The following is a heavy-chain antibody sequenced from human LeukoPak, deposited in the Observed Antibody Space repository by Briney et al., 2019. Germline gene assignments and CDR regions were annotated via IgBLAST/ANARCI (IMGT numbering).Heavy chain of an antibody. V-gene: IGHV3-66*01. CDR2: IYSGGST. J-gene: IGHJ5*02. Sequence: GGSLRLSCAASGFTVSSNYMSWVRQAPGKGLEWVSVIYSGGSTYYADSVTGRFTISRDNSKNTLYLQMNSLRAEDTTVYYCPRDHTDPPSSGWYPWFDPWGRGTLVTVSS. D-gene: IGHD6-19*01. CDR1: GFTVSSNY. CDR3: PRDHTDPPSSGWYPWFDP.